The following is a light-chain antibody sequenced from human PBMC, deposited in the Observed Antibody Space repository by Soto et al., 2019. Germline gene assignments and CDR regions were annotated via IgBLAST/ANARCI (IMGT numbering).Light chain of an antibody. CDR1: QSVSTY. J-gene: IGKJ5*01. V-gene: IGKV3-11*01. CDR2: DTT. CDR3: HQRNT. Sequence: VLTQSPXXXXLSPGDRATLSCRASQSVSTYLAWYRQVPGQPPRLLIYDTTNRAAGIPPRFSGSRSGTDFTLTISSVEPEDFALYYCHQRNTFGQGTRLEIK.